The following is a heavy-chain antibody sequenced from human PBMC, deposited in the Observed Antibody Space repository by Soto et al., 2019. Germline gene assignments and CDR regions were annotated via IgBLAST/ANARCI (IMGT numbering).Heavy chain of an antibody. CDR1: GFTFSSYW. D-gene: IGHD2-21*01. CDR2: IKQDGSEK. Sequence: GGSLRLSCAASGFTFSSYWMSWVRQAPGKGLEWVANIKQDGSEKYYVDSVKGRFTISRDNAKNSLYLQMNSLRAEDTAVYYCAREEAVYCGGDCYPYYYYYMDVWGKGTTVTVSS. J-gene: IGHJ6*03. V-gene: IGHV3-7*01. CDR3: AREEAVYCGGDCYPYYYYYMDV.